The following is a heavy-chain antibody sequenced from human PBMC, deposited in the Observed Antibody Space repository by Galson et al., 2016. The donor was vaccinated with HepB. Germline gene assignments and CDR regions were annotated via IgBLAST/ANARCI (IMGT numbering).Heavy chain of an antibody. CDR1: GFTFSSYA. J-gene: IGHJ4*02. CDR3: AGGGINISGYYFDDY. V-gene: IGHV3-30*04. D-gene: IGHD3-3*01. Sequence: SLRLSCAASGFTFSSYAMHWVRQAPGKGLEWVALISYDGTITYYPDSVKGRFTVSRDNSKNTLYLQMNSLRAEDTAVYFCAGGGINISGYYFDDYWGQGTLVTVSS. CDR2: ISYDGTIT.